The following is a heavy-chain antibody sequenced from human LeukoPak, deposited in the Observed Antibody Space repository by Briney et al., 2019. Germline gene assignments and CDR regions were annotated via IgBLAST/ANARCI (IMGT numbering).Heavy chain of an antibody. CDR3: ARDQRLLWYGELLWAPYYYYYGMDV. Sequence: GGSLRLSCAASGFTFSSFAMSWVRQAPGKGLEWVSVISGSGGSTDYADAVKGRFTISRDNSKNTLYLQMNSLRAEDTAVYYCARDQRLLWYGELLWAPYYYYYGMDVWGQGTTVTVSS. J-gene: IGHJ6*02. CDR1: GFTFSSFA. CDR2: ISGSGGST. V-gene: IGHV3-23*01. D-gene: IGHD3-10*01.